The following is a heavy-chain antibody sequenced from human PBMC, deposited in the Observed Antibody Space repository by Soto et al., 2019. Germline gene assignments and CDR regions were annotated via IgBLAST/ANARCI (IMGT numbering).Heavy chain of an antibody. CDR3: AKVYNWNYMEPDY. V-gene: IGHV3-30*18. CDR1: GLPFSSYC. D-gene: IGHD1-7*01. J-gene: IGHJ4*02. CDR2: ISYDESNK. Sequence: GGSLRLSCAASGLPFSSYCMHWVRQAPGKGLEWVAVISYDESNKYYADSVKGRFTIYRDNSKKKLYLQMNSLRAEDTAVYYCAKVYNWNYMEPDYWGQGTLVTVSS.